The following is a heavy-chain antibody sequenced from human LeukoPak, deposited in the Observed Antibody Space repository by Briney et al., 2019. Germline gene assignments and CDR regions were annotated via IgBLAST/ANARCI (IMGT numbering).Heavy chain of an antibody. CDR1: GGSFSGYY. CDR2: INHSGST. J-gene: IGHJ5*02. D-gene: IGHD6-13*01. V-gene: IGHV4-34*01. Sequence: SETLPLTCAVYGGSFSGYYWSWIRQPPGKGLEWIGEINHSGSTNYNPSLKSRVTISVDTSKNQFSLKLSSVTAADTAVYYCARPGYSSSGVRSGNWFDPWGQGTLVTVSS. CDR3: ARPGYSSSGVRSGNWFDP.